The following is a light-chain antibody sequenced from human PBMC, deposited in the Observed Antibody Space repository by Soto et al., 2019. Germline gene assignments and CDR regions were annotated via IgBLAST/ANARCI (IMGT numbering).Light chain of an antibody. CDR1: DTNIGNYNL. J-gene: IGLJ2*01. CDR2: EVT. V-gene: IGLV2-23*02. CDR3: SSYEDSITLT. Sequence: QSALTQPASVSGSPGQSVTISCSGTDTNIGNYNLVSWYQQYPGKAPKLIIYEVTKRPSGVSDRFSASKSDNTATLTISGLQTEDEADYYCSSYEDSITLTFAGGTKLTVL.